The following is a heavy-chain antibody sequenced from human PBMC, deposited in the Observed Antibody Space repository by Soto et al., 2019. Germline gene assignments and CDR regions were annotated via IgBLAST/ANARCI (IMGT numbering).Heavy chain of an antibody. Sequence: TLSLTCTVSGASISGFYWSWIRRSAGKGLEWIGRIYATGTTDYNPSLKSRVMMSVDTSKKQFSLKLRSVTAADTAVYYCVRDGTKTLRDWFDPWGQGISVTVSS. CDR2: IYATGTT. V-gene: IGHV4-4*07. CDR1: GASISGFY. J-gene: IGHJ5*02. D-gene: IGHD1-1*01. CDR3: VRDGTKTLRDWFDP.